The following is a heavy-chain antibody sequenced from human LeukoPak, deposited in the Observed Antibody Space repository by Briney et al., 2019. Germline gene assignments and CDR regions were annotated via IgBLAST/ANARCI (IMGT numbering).Heavy chain of an antibody. Sequence: PSETLSLTCTVSGGSISDYYWSWIRQSPVRGLEWIGYLYYSGNPNYNPSLKSRLTISRDMAKNQFSLKLSSVTSADTAVYYCARGEYEDLVDNWGQGTPVTVSS. D-gene: IGHD1-26*01. J-gene: IGHJ4*02. CDR1: GGSISDYY. CDR3: ARGEYEDLVDN. CDR2: LYYSGNP. V-gene: IGHV4-59*01.